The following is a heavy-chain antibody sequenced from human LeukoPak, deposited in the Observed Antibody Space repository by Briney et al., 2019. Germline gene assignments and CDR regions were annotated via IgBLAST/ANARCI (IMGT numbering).Heavy chain of an antibody. D-gene: IGHD2-2*01. J-gene: IGHJ3*02. V-gene: IGHV1-8*01. CDR2: MNPSSGNT. CDR1: GYTFTSYD. CDR3: ARGHEYRAFDI. Sequence: ASVKVSCKASGYTFTSYDIDWVRQATGQGLEWMGWMNPSSGNTGYAQKFQGRVTMTRNTSISTGYMELSSLRSEDTAVYYCARGHEYRAFDIWGQGTMVTVSS.